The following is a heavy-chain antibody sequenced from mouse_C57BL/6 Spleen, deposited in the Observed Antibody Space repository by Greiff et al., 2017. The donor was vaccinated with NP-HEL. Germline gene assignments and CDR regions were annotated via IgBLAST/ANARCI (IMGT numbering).Heavy chain of an antibody. CDR2: INPSTGGT. CDR3: ASITTVVVPCAMDY. V-gene: IGHV1-42*01. Sequence: EVQLQQSGPELVKPGASVKISCKASGYSFTGYYMNWVKQSPEKSLEWIGEINPSTGGTTYNQKFKAKATLTVDKSSSTAYMQLKSLTSEDSAVYYCASITTVVVPCAMDYWGQGTSVTVSS. D-gene: IGHD1-1*01. J-gene: IGHJ4*01. CDR1: GYSFTGYY.